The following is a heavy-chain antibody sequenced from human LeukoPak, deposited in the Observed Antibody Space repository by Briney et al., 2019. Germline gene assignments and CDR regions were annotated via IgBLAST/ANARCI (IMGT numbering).Heavy chain of an antibody. CDR2: IYPGDFDT. D-gene: IGHD3-22*01. V-gene: IGHV5-51*01. CDR3: GRLSGYYDSTAGYFDS. J-gene: IGHJ4*03. Sequence: GESLKISCQGSGYSFRSYWIGWVRQTPGKGLEWMGIIYPGDFDTRYSPSFQGQVTISADKSINTAYLQWSSLQASDTAIYYCGRLSGYYDSTAGYFDSWGQGTLLTVSS. CDR1: GYSFRSYW.